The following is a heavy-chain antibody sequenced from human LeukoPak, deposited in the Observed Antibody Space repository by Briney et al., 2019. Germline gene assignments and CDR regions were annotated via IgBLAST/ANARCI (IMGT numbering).Heavy chain of an antibody. D-gene: IGHD1-1*01. CDR1: GFTFSSYG. CDR2: IWYDGSNK. V-gene: IGHV3-33*01. CDR3: ARVGISGQPVQLGNWFDP. Sequence: GGSLRLSCAASGFTFSSYGMHWVRQAPGKGLEWVAVIWYDGSNKYYADSVKGRFTISRDNSKNTLYLQMNSLRAEDTAVYYCARVGISGQPVQLGNWFDPWGQGTLVTVSS. J-gene: IGHJ5*02.